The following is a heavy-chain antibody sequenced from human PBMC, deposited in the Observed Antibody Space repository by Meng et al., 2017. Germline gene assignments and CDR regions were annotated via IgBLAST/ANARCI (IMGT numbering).Heavy chain of an antibody. Sequence: QVELGQSGAKVSKPGASVKVSCKASGGTFSSYASSWVRQAPGQGLEWMGGISPIFGTANYAQKFQGRVTITADKSTSTAYMELSSLRSEDTAVYYCARVGTTDAFWGQGTLVTVSS. CDR1: GGTFSSYA. J-gene: IGHJ4*02. CDR2: ISPIFGTA. D-gene: IGHD2-2*01. CDR3: ARVGTTDAF. V-gene: IGHV1-69*06.